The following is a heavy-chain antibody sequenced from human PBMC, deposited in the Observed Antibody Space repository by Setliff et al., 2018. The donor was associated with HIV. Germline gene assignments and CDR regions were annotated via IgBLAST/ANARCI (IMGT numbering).Heavy chain of an antibody. V-gene: IGHV4-30-4*08. D-gene: IGHD4-17*01. CDR2: IYYSGST. CDR1: GGSISSGDYY. Sequence: SETLSLTCTVSGGSISSGDYYWSWIRQPPGKGLEWIGYIYYSGSTYYRSSLESRVTISVDTSQNQFSLKLSSVTAADTAIYYCARRIYGNNPYFDYWSQGTLVTVSS. J-gene: IGHJ4*02. CDR3: ARRIYGNNPYFDY.